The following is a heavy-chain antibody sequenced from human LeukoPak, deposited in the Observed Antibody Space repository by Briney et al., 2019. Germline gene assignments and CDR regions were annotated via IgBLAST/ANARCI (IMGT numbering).Heavy chain of an antibody. CDR1: GFTFSSYA. CDR3: AKDALYSNYVRWFDP. D-gene: IGHD4-4*01. J-gene: IGHJ5*02. CDR2: IGGSGGST. Sequence: PGGSLRLSCAASGFTFSSYAMNWVRQAPGKGLEWVSAIGGSGGSTSYADSVKGRFTFSRDNSKNTLYLQMNSLRAEDTAVYYCAKDALYSNYVRWFDPWGQGTLVTVSS. V-gene: IGHV3-23*01.